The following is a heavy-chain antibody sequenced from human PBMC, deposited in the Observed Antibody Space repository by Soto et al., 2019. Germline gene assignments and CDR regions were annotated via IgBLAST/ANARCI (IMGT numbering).Heavy chain of an antibody. V-gene: IGHV4-34*01. CDR2: INHSGSN. D-gene: IGHD3-9*01. Sequence: QLQQWGAGLLKPSETLSLTCVVSGGSFSTYYYNWIRQSPGKGLEWVGEINHSGSNNYSPSLKSRVTMSLDTSKNHFSLKLTSVTAADTAVYYCARGGSNDWPVAFDIWGQGTMVTVSS. CDR1: GGSFSTYY. J-gene: IGHJ3*02. CDR3: ARGGSNDWPVAFDI.